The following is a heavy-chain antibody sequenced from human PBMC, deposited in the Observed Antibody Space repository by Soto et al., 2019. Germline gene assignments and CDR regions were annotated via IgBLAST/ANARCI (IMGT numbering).Heavy chain of an antibody. J-gene: IGHJ5*02. CDR1: GYSVNSYD. V-gene: IGHV1-8*01. CDR3: ARGSGGTIFGVVLNWFDP. D-gene: IGHD3-3*01. CDR2: MNPNSGNT. Sequence: ASVEVCCKSSGYSVNSYDINWVRQATGQGLEWMGWMNPNSGNTGYAQKFQGRVTMTRNISISTAYMELSSLRSEDTAVYYCARGSGGTIFGVVLNWFDPWGQGTLVTVSS.